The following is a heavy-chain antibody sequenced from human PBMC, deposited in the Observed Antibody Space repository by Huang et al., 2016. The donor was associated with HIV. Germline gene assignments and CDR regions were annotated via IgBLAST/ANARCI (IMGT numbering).Heavy chain of an antibody. CDR3: AKDGRGSGTYYDYFEY. D-gene: IGHD1-26*01. V-gene: IGHV3-30*18. CDR1: GFTFNKFD. Sequence: QVQLVESGGGVVQPGRSLRLSCAAFGFTFNKFDMHWVRQAPGKGLEGVAIISYDGSSKYQADSVKCRFTISRYNSKNTVYLQMNSLRVEDTAVYYCAKDGRGSGTYYDYFEYWGQGTLVTVSS. J-gene: IGHJ4*02. CDR2: ISYDGSSK.